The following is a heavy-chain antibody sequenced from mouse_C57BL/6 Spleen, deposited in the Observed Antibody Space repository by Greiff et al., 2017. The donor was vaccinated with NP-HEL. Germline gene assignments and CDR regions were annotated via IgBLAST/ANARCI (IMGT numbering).Heavy chain of an antibody. Sequence: EVMLVESGGGLVKPGGSLKLSCAASGFTFSDYGMHWVRQAPEKGLEWVAYISSGSSTIYYADTVKGRFTISRDNAKNTLFLQMTSLRSEDTAMYYCARASKHFDVWGTGTTVTVSS. CDR1: GFTFSDYG. J-gene: IGHJ1*03. CDR2: ISSGSSTI. V-gene: IGHV5-17*01. D-gene: IGHD6-1*01. CDR3: ARASKHFDV.